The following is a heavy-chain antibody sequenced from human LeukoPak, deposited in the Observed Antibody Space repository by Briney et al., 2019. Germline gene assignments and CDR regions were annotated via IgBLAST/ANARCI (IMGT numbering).Heavy chain of an antibody. CDR2: IHSSGNT. V-gene: IGHV4-39*01. CDR3: ARPAGWLPRYYFEY. D-gene: IGHD5-24*01. CDR1: GGSISSSNW. Sequence: PSGTLSLTCAVSGGSISSSNWWSWIRQPPGKGLEWIGTIHSSGNTYYNPSLKSRVTVSVDTSKNQFSLKLSSVTAADTAVYYCARPAGWLPRYYFEYWGQGTLVTVSS. J-gene: IGHJ4*02.